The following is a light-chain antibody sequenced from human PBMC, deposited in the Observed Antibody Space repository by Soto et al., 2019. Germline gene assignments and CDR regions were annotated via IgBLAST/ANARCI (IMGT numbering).Light chain of an antibody. V-gene: IGKV1-5*03. Sequence: DLQMTQSPSTLSASVGDRVTITCRASQSISIWLAWYQQKPGKAPNLLIYKASSLQSGVPSRFSGSGSGTEFTLTISSLQPDDFATYFCQHFNSYSLAFGQGTKVEIK. J-gene: IGKJ1*01. CDR1: QSISIW. CDR3: QHFNSYSLA. CDR2: KAS.